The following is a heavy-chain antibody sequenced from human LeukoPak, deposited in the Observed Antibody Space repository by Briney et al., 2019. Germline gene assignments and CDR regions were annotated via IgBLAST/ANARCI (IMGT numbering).Heavy chain of an antibody. CDR1: GFTFSSYA. CDR3: ARDQSSSWSLSLDY. V-gene: IGHV3-23*01. J-gene: IGHJ4*02. Sequence: PGGSLRLSCAASGFTFSSYAMSWVRQAPGKGPEWVSLISGSGGSTYYADSVKGRFTISRDSAKNSLYLQMNSLRAEDTAVYYCARDQSSSWSLSLDYWGQGTLVTVSS. D-gene: IGHD6-13*01. CDR2: ISGSGGST.